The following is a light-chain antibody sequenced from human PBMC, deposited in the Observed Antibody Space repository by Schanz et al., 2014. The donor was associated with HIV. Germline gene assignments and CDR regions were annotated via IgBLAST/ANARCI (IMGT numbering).Light chain of an antibody. CDR3: QQRSNWPPVVT. Sequence: EVVMTQSPATLSVPPGGTVTLSCRASQSVSTMLDWFQQKPGQAPRLLIYRISTRATGIPARFSGSGSGTDFTLTISSLEPEDFAVYYCQQRSNWPPVVTFGPGTKVDIK. V-gene: IGKV3-11*01. CDR1: QSVSTM. CDR2: RIS. J-gene: IGKJ3*01.